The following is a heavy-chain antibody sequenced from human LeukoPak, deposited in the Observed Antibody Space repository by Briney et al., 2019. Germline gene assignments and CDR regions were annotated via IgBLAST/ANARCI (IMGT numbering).Heavy chain of an antibody. CDR1: GFTFSSYA. J-gene: IGHJ4*02. CDR2: ISGSGGST. Sequence: GGSLRLSCAASGFTFSSYAMSWVRQAPGKGLEWVSAISGSGGSTHYADSVKGRFTISRDNSKNTLYLQMNSLRAEDTAVYYCAKDPGPLGYGEELDYWGQGTLVTVSS. CDR3: AKDPGPLGYGEELDY. V-gene: IGHV3-23*01. D-gene: IGHD4-17*01.